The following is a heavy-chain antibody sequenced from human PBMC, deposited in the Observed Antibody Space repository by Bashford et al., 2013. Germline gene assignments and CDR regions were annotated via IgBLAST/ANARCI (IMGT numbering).Heavy chain of an antibody. Sequence: GGSLRLSCVASGFTFSKAWMNWVRQAPGKGLEWVGRSVSKSDEGTTDYAAPVKGRFTISRDDSKNTLYLQMNSLKTEDTAVYYCATDRSLLLPLYYWGMEVWGQGTTVTVSS. CDR3: ATDRSLLLPLYYWGMEV. CDR2: SVSKSDEGTT. CDR1: GFTFSKAW. V-gene: IGHV3-15*04. J-gene: IGHJ6*02. D-gene: IGHD2-21*01.